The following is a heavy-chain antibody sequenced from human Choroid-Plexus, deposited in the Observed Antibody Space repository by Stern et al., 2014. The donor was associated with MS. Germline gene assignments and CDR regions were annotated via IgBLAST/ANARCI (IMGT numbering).Heavy chain of an antibody. J-gene: IGHJ4*02. CDR3: AKDRQWSTYFFDY. D-gene: IGHD2-15*01. V-gene: IGHV3-30*18. Sequence: VQLVESGGGVAQPGRPLILSCAASGFTFSNFGMHWVRPAPGKGLEWVALISYDGSATYYADSVKGRFTIFRDNSKNTLYMHMNSLRAEDTAVYYCAKDRQWSTYFFDYWGQGSLVTVSS. CDR2: ISYDGSAT. CDR1: GFTFSNFG.